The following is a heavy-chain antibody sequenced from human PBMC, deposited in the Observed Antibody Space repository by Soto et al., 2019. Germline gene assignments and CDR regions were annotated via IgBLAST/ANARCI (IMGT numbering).Heavy chain of an antibody. J-gene: IGHJ4*02. Sequence: QAQLVQSGAEVKKPGASVKVSCRASGYTFSSYGYAWVRQAPGQGLEWMGWISAYNGDTNYAQKFQDRVTLTTDTSTTTTYMELRNLGSDVTAVYYCARSGAYCTSITCLFDSFWGLGTLVTVSS. CDR3: ARSGAYCTSITCLFDSF. D-gene: IGHD2-8*01. CDR1: GYTFSSYG. CDR2: ISAYNGDT. V-gene: IGHV1-18*01.